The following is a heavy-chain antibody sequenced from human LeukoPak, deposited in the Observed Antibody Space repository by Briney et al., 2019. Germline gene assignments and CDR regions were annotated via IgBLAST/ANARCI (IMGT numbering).Heavy chain of an antibody. D-gene: IGHD6-13*01. J-gene: IGHJ5*02. V-gene: IGHV5-51*01. CDR2: IYPGDSRI. CDR3: ACRDLTSTWSFP. Sequence: GESLKISCQGFGYSFTSYWIGWVRQMPGKGMEWMGVIYPGDSRIRYNPSFQGQVTISVNKSISTAYLQWVSLRASDSAMYYCACRDLTSTWSFPWGQGTLVTVSS. CDR1: GYSFTSYW.